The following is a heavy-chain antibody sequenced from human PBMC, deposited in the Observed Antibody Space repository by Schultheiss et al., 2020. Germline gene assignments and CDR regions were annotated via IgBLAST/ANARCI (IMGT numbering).Heavy chain of an antibody. D-gene: IGHD5-12*01. CDR2: IYYSGST. Sequence: SQTLSLTCAVSGGSISSGGYSWSWIRQPPGKGLEWIGYIYYSGSTNYNPSLKSRVTISVDTSKNQFSLKLSSVTAADTAVYYCARDRSGYDGEYYYYYMDVWGKGTTVTVSS. CDR1: GGSISSGGYS. CDR3: ARDRSGYDGEYYYYYMDV. J-gene: IGHJ6*03. V-gene: IGHV4-61*08.